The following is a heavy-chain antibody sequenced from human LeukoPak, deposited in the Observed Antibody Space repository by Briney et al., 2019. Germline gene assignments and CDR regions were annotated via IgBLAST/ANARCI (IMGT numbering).Heavy chain of an antibody. Sequence: PGGSLRLSCAASGFSLSSYAMSWVRQAPGKGLEWVSAISSSDDGTYHAGSVRGRFTISRDSSKNTLYLQMNSLRAEDTAVYYCAREHSGYDFPGRDYYYMDVWGKGTTVTVSS. V-gene: IGHV3-23*01. D-gene: IGHD5-12*01. CDR3: AREHSGYDFPGRDYYYMDV. CDR2: ISSSDDGT. CDR1: GFSLSSYA. J-gene: IGHJ6*03.